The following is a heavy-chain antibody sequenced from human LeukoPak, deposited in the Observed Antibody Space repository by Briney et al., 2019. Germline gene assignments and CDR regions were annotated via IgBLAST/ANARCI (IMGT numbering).Heavy chain of an antibody. CDR3: ARSRVWFGELLYSDWFDP. CDR2: VSYDGGNK. CDR1: GFTFSSFA. V-gene: IGHV3-30*04. D-gene: IGHD3-10*01. J-gene: IGHJ5*02. Sequence: PGGSLRLSCAASGFTFSSFAMHWVRQAPGKGLEWVAVVSYDGGNKYYADSVKGRFTISRDNSKNTLYLQMNSLRAEDTAVYYCARSRVWFGELLYSDWFDPWGQGTLVTVSS.